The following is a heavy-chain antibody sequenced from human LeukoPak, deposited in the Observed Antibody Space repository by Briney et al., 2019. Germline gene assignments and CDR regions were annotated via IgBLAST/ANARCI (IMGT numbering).Heavy chain of an antibody. CDR3: VKGDVEWYYFDY. D-gene: IGHD3-3*01. CDR1: GFTFDDYT. Sequence: QPGGSLRLSCAASGFTFDDYTMHWVRQAPGKGLEWVSLINWGGDSTYYADSVKGRFTISRDNSKNSLYLQMNSLRTEDTALYYCVKGDVEWYYFDYWGQGTLVTVSS. CDR2: INWGGDST. V-gene: IGHV3-43*01. J-gene: IGHJ4*02.